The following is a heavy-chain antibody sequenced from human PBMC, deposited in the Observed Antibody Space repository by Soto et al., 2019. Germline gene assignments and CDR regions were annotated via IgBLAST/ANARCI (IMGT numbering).Heavy chain of an antibody. CDR2: ISAYNGNT. CDR1: GYTFTTYG. J-gene: IGHJ3*02. Sequence: QVQLVQSGAEVKKPGASVKVSCKASGYTFTTYGITWVRQAPGQGLEWMGWISAYNGNTNYAQKLQGRVTMTTDTSTSTADMELRSLRSDDTAVYYCARDRIVVVVAAPDAFDIWGQGTMVTVSS. V-gene: IGHV1-18*01. CDR3: ARDRIVVVVAAPDAFDI. D-gene: IGHD2-15*01.